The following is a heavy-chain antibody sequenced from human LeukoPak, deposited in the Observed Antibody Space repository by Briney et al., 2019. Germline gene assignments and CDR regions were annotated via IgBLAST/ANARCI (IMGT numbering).Heavy chain of an antibody. CDR2: MNPNSGNT. V-gene: IGHV1-8*01. CDR1: GYTFTSYD. CDR3: ARGRRDDFWSGYSRENWFDP. J-gene: IGHJ5*02. Sequence: VASVKVSCKASGYTFTSYDINWVRQATGQRLEWMGWMNPNSGNTGYAQKFQGRVTMTRNTSISTAYMELSSLRSEDTAVYYCARGRRDDFWSGYSRENWFDPWGQGTLVTVSS. D-gene: IGHD3-3*01.